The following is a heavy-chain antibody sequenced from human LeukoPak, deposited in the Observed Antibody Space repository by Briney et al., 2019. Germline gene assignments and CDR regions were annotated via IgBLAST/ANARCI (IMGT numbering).Heavy chain of an antibody. D-gene: IGHD4-23*01. V-gene: IGHV3-11*01. CDR1: GFTFSDYY. CDR2: ISSSSRII. Sequence: GGSLRLSCAASGFTFSDYYMSWIRQAPGKGLEWISYISSSSRIIYYADSVKGRFTISRDNAQSSMYLQMNSLRAEGTAVYYCARANYGGNPRYFQHWGQGTLVTVSS. CDR3: ARANYGGNPRYFQH. J-gene: IGHJ1*01.